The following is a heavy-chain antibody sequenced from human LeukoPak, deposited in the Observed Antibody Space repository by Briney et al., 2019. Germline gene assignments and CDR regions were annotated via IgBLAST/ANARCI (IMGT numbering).Heavy chain of an antibody. CDR2: ISSSSSYI. V-gene: IGHV3-21*01. CDR3: ARDIAEMATIPFDY. CDR1: GFTFSSYS. D-gene: IGHD5-24*01. Sequence: GGSLRLSCAASGFTFSSYSMNWVRQAPGKGLEWVSSISSSSSYIYYADSVKGRFTISRDNAKNSLYLQMNSLRAEDTAVYYCARDIAEMATIPFDYWSQGTLVTVSS. J-gene: IGHJ4*02.